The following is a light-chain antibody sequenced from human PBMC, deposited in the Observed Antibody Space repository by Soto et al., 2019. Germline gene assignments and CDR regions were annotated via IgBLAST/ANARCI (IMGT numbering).Light chain of an antibody. V-gene: IGKV3D-15*01. CDR3: HQYNNWPPWT. CDR1: QNILRT. Sequence: VMTQSPVTLSVSPGETATLSCKASQNILRTLARYQQKPGQPPRLLIYGASTRVTGIPARFSGNGSGTEFTLTISSLQSEDFAVYYCHQYNNWPPWTFGQGTKVEV. J-gene: IGKJ1*01. CDR2: GAS.